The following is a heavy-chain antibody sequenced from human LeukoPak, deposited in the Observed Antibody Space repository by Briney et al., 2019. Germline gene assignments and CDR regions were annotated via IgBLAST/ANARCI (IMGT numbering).Heavy chain of an antibody. CDR3: AKDVAHRLLYYDFWSGYYTRRHYYYYGMDV. Sequence: GGSLRLSCAASGFTFDDYTMHWVRQAPGKGLEWVSLISWDGGSTYYADSVKGRFTISRDNSKNSLYLQMNSLRTEDTALYYCAKDVAHRLLYYDFWSGYYTRRHYYYYGMDVWGQGTTVTVSS. J-gene: IGHJ6*02. CDR2: ISWDGGST. V-gene: IGHV3-43*01. CDR1: GFTFDDYT. D-gene: IGHD3-3*01.